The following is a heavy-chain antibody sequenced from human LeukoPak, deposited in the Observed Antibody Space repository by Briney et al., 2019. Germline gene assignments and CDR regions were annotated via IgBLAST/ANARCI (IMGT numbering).Heavy chain of an antibody. CDR1: GFTFSSYA. J-gene: IGHJ4*02. V-gene: IGHV3-23*01. CDR2: ISGDSMNT. Sequence: PGGSLRLSCAASGFTFSSYAMTWVRQAPGKGLEWVSGISGDSMNTYHADSVKGRFTISRDNSKNALYLQMNSLRAEDTAVYYCAKGQSFLEWLLYNFDYWGQGTLVTVSS. CDR3: AKGQSFLEWLLYNFDY. D-gene: IGHD3-3*01.